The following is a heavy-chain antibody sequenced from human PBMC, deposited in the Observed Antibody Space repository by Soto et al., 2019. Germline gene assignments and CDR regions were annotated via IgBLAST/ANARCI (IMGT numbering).Heavy chain of an antibody. J-gene: IGHJ6*02. CDR3: ATITGTSFFYYYGMEV. CDR2: ISYDGSNK. V-gene: IGHV3-30*03. Sequence: PGGSLRLSCAAAGFTCSSYGMHWVRQAPGKGLEWVAVISYDGSNKYYADSVKGRFTISRDNSKNTLYLQMNSLRAEDTAVYYCATITGTSFFYYYGMEVWGQGTTVTVSS. D-gene: IGHD1-20*01. CDR1: GFTCSSYG.